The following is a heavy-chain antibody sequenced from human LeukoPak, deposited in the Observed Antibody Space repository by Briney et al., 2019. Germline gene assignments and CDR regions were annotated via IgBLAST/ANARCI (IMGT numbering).Heavy chain of an antibody. D-gene: IGHD6-19*01. CDR3: AIDRRPGSGFLHYYYMDV. V-gene: IGHV3-33*01. Sequence: PGGSLRLSCAASGFTFSHYGMHWVRQAPGKGLEWVAVIWNDGTNRYYGDSVKGRFTISRDDSKNTVYLQMNSLRAEDTAVYYCAIDRRPGSGFLHYYYMDVWGKGTTVTVSS. CDR2: IWNDGTNR. CDR1: GFTFSHYG. J-gene: IGHJ6*03.